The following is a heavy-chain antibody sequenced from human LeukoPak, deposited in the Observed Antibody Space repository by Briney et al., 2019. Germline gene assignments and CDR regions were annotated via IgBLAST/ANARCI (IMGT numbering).Heavy chain of an antibody. V-gene: IGHV3-23*01. CDR2: ISGSGGST. Sequence: PGGSLRLSCAASGFTFSSYAMSWVRQAPGKGLEWVSAISGSGGSTYYADSVKGRFTISRDNSKNTLYLQMNSLRAEDTAVYYCAKDWFGIVGVTVYFDYWGQGTLVTVSS. D-gene: IGHD1-26*01. CDR1: GFTFSSYA. J-gene: IGHJ4*02. CDR3: AKDWFGIVGVTVYFDY.